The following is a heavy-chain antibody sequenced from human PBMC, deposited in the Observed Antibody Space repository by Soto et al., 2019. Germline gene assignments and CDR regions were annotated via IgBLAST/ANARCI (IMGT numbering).Heavy chain of an antibody. V-gene: IGHV3-74*01. CDR1: GFPFSHYW. Sequence: MQMVESGGGSVQPGGSPRLSCAASGFPFSHYWMHWVRQTPGKGLVWVSRINPAGTITNYADSVEGRFTISRDNADSALFLQMNSLSAEDTAIYYCTSDTFGLRDTWGQGTRVTVSS. D-gene: IGHD3-16*01. CDR2: INPAGTIT. J-gene: IGHJ5*02. CDR3: TSDTFGLRDT.